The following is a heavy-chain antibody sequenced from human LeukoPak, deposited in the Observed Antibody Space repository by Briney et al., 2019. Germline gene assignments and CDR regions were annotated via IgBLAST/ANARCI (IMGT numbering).Heavy chain of an antibody. D-gene: IGHD5-12*01. CDR2: IKTKSYGGTT. J-gene: IGHJ4*02. CDR1: GLTFYNTW. CDR3: ATGGYDFSY. V-gene: IGHV3-15*07. Sequence: GGSLRLSCTVSGLTFYNTWMNWVRRAPGKGLEWVGRIKTKSYGGTTDYAAPIKGRFIISRDDSKNTLFLQMNSLKTEDTAVYYCATGGYDFSYWGQGTPVTVSS.